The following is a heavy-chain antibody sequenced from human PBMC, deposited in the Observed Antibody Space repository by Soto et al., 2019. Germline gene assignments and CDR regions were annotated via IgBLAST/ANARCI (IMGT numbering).Heavy chain of an antibody. CDR3: TKSIFGEVRAH. CDR1: GFTFDNAW. V-gene: IGHV3-15*07. Sequence: EVHLVESGGGVVTPGGSLTLSCAASGFTFDNAWMNWVLPAPGKGLEWVGRIRSSIDGGKTDYAALVKGRLTFSRDDSKNTLFLHTHSLNIVNTAVYYCTKSIFGEVRAHWGQGTQVTFS. J-gene: IGHJ4*02. D-gene: IGHD3-3*01. CDR2: IRSSIDGGKT.